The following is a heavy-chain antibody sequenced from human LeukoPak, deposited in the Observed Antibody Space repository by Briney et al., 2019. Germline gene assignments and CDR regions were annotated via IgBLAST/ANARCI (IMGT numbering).Heavy chain of an antibody. Sequence: SGPTLVKPSETLSLTCTVSGGSISSYYWSWIRQPPGKGLEWIGYIYYSGSTTYNPSLKSRVTISVDTSKNQFSLKLSSVTAADTAVYYCARHVLAVAAHFDYWGQGTLVTVSS. CDR3: ARHVLAVAAHFDY. V-gene: IGHV4-59*08. CDR1: GGSISSYY. CDR2: IYYSGST. D-gene: IGHD6-19*01. J-gene: IGHJ4*02.